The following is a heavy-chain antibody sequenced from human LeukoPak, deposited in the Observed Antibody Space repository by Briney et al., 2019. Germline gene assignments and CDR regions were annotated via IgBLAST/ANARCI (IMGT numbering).Heavy chain of an antibody. CDR3: AXXXXXXYXSXGYRQEIYFDN. J-gene: IGHJ4*02. D-gene: IGHD3-22*01. V-gene: IGHV4-39*01. CDR2: IDFTGNS. CDR1: GGSINNKDYY. Sequence: SETLSLTCIVSGGSINNKDYYWGWIRQSPTKGLEWIASIDFTGNSIYSPSLKSRATISVDVSKNYVSLNFGSLTAADTGLYFXAXXXXXXYXSXGYRQEIYFDNWGRGTLVTVSS.